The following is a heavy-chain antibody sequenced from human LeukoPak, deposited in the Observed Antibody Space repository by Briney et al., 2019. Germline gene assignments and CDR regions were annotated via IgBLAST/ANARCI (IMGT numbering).Heavy chain of an antibody. J-gene: IGHJ4*02. CDR1: GFTFGDYA. Sequence: GRSLRLSCTASGFTFGDYAMSWFRQAPGKGLKWVGFIRSKAYGGTTEYAASVKGRFTISRDDSKSIAYLQMNSLKTEDTAVYYCTRDSPTTLLWFGELLDYWGQGSLVTVSS. D-gene: IGHD3-10*01. CDR2: IRSKAYGGTT. CDR3: TRDSPTTLLWFGELLDY. V-gene: IGHV3-49*03.